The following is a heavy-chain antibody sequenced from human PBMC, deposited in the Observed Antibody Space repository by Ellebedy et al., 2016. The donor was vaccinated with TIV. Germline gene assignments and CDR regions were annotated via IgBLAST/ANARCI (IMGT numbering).Heavy chain of an antibody. CDR2: IYYTGST. J-gene: IGHJ4*02. V-gene: IGHV4-39*07. Sequence: MPSETLSLTCSVSGGSINRNLSYWGWIRQPPGKGLEWIGTIYYTGSTYYNPSLQSRVTISMDTSKNQFSLQLTSVTAADTAVYYCARERQSYDFWGQGTLVTVSS. CDR3: ARERQSYDF. CDR1: GGSINRNLSY.